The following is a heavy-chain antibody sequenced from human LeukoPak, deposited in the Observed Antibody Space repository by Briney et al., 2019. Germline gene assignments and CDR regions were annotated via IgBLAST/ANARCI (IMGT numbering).Heavy chain of an antibody. V-gene: IGHV3-64D*09. CDR2: VSSNGDST. CDR3: VKDLSGNFYFDY. CDR1: GFTFSSYA. J-gene: IGHJ4*02. Sequence: GSLRLSCSASGFTFSSYAMHWVRQASGKGLEYVSAVSSNGDSTYYADSVKGRFTISRDNSKNTLYLQMSSLRAEDTAVYYCVKDLSGNFYFDYWGQGTLVTVSS. D-gene: IGHD1-1*01.